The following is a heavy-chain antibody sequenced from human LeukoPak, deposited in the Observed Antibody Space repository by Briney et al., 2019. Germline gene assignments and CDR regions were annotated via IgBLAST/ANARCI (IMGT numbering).Heavy chain of an antibody. V-gene: IGHV3-30*03. Sequence: GGSLSLFCAASGFTFSSYGMHWVRQAPGKGLEWVAVISYDGSNKYYADSVKGRFTISRDNSKNTMYLQMNSLRAEDTAVYYCARTGSRRVSWYFDLWGRGTLVTVSS. CDR2: ISYDGSNK. D-gene: IGHD5/OR15-5a*01. CDR3: ARTGSRRVSWYFDL. CDR1: GFTFSSYG. J-gene: IGHJ2*01.